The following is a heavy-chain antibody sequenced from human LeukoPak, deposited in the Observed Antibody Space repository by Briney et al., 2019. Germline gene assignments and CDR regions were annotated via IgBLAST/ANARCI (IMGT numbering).Heavy chain of an antibody. V-gene: IGHV3-23*01. Sequence: GGSLRLSCAASGFILSSYAMSWVRQAPGKWREWVTAISGSGGSTYYADSVKGRFTISRDNSKNTLYLQMNSRRGEATAVYYCAKDRLWLSGNLDYWGQGTLVTVSS. CDR2: ISGSGGST. CDR1: GFILSSYA. D-gene: IGHD3-10*01. J-gene: IGHJ4*02. CDR3: AKDRLWLSGNLDY.